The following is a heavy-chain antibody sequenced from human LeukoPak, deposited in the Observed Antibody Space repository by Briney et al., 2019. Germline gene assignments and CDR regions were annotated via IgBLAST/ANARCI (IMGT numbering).Heavy chain of an antibody. J-gene: IGHJ4*02. CDR2: IYYSGST. Sequence: SETLSLTCTVSGGSISSYYWSWIRQPPGKGLEWIGYIYYSGSTNYNPSLKSRVTISVDTSKNQFSLKLSSVTAADTAVYYCARGLVVVTAIYYFDYWGQGTLVTVSS. CDR1: GGSISSYY. V-gene: IGHV4-59*01. D-gene: IGHD2-21*02. CDR3: ARGLVVVTAIYYFDY.